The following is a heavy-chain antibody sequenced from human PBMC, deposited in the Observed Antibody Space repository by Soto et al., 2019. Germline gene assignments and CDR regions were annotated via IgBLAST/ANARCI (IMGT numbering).Heavy chain of an antibody. J-gene: IGHJ5*02. CDR1: GYTFTSYG. Sequence: GASVKVSCKASGYTFTSYGISWMRQAPGQGLEWMGWISGHKGNTKYAQKVQGRVTMTTDTSTSTAYMELRSRRSDDTAVYYCARDWRFGGGSYCIETWGRGRLVTVSS. D-gene: IGHD2-15*01. V-gene: IGHV1-18*04. CDR2: ISGHKGNT. CDR3: ARDWRFGGGSYCIET.